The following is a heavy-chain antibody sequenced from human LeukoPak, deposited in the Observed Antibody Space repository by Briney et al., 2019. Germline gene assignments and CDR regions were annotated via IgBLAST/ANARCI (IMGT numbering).Heavy chain of an antibody. J-gene: IGHJ4*02. D-gene: IGHD1-26*01. CDR3: TTDGVGVEGATYDN. Sequence: GGSLRLSCAASGFTVSSNYMTWVRQAPGKGLEWVSVIYSGGSTYYADSVKGRFTISRDNSKNTLYLQMNSLKTEDTAVYYCTTDGVGVEGATYDNWGQGTLVSVSS. CDR2: IYSGGST. CDR1: GFTVSSNY. V-gene: IGHV3-53*01.